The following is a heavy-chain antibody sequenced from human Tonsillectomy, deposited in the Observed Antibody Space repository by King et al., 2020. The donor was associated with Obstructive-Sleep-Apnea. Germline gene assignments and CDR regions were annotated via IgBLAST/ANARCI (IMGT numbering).Heavy chain of an antibody. CDR1: GGSISSPSYY. CDR3: ARGEYRGFAHQSWFDP. J-gene: IGHJ5*02. V-gene: IGHV4-39*07. CDR2: IYYSGST. Sequence: QLQESGPGLVKPSETLSLTCTVSGGSISSPSYYWGWIRQPPGKGLEWSGNIYYSGSTYYNPSLTSRVTISVDTSKNQFSLKLRSVTAADTAVYYCARGEYRGFAHQSWFDPWGQGTLITVSS. D-gene: IGHD2-2*01.